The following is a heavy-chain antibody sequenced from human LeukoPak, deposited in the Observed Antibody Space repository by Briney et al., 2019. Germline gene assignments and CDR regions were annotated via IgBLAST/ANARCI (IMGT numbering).Heavy chain of an antibody. J-gene: IGHJ4*02. V-gene: IGHV3-48*03. CDR2: ISSSGSTI. Sequence: PGGSLRLSCAASGFTFSSYEMNWVRQAPGKGLEWVSYISSSGSTIYYADSVKGRFTISRDNAKNSLYLQMNSLRAEDTAVYYCTRNSGWYRISWGQGTLVIVSS. CDR3: TRNSGWYRIS. D-gene: IGHD6-19*01. CDR1: GFTFSSYE.